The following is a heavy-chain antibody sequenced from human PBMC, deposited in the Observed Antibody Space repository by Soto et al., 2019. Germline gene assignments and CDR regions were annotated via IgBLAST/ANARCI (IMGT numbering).Heavy chain of an antibody. J-gene: IGHJ4*02. CDR2: IKSKNDGGTI. D-gene: IGHD1-20*01. V-gene: IGHV3-15*01. CDR1: GFTCSNPS. Sequence: PGGSLGLSCAASGFTCSNPSGSWVRQAAGKGLEWVGRIKSKNDGGTIDYAAPVKGRFTISRDDSKNTLYLQMRSLKTEETAVYYCTTGRDNWNDRYYFDYWGQGTLVTVSS. CDR3: TTGRDNWNDRYYFDY.